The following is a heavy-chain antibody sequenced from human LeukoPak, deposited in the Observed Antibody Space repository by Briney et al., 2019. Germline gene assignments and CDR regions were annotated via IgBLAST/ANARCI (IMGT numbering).Heavy chain of an antibody. CDR3: ARGPHSSSWCHNWFDP. CDR2: MNPNSGNT. Sequence: GASVKVSCKASGYTFTSYDINWVRQATGQGLEWMGWMNPNSGNTGYAQKFQGRVTITRSTSISTAYMELSSLRSEDTAVYYCARGPHSSSWCHNWFDPWGQGTLVTVSS. J-gene: IGHJ5*02. CDR1: GYTFTSYD. D-gene: IGHD6-13*01. V-gene: IGHV1-8*03.